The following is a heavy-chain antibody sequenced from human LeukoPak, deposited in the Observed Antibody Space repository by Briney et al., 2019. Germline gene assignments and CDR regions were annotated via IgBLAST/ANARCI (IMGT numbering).Heavy chain of an antibody. CDR3: ARAPELYFAAGTRFDP. J-gene: IGHJ5*02. CDR2: INPNSGGT. D-gene: IGHD1-14*01. V-gene: IGHV1-2*02. Sequence: ASVKVSCKASGYTFTGYYMHWVRQAPGQGLEWMGWINPNSGGTNYAQKFQGRVTMTRDTSLSTAYMELSRLRSGDTAVYYCARAPELYFAAGTRFDPWGQGTLVTVSS. CDR1: GYTFTGYY.